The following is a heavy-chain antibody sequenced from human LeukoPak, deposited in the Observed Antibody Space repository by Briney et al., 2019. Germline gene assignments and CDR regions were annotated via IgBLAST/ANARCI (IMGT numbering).Heavy chain of an antibody. V-gene: IGHV4-39*01. CDR2: IYYSGST. J-gene: IGHJ2*01. CDR1: RHSLIGSNYC. Sequence: SDTLLLTCTVSRHSLIGSNYCWGWVRQPPGKGLERICSIYYSGSTYNNPTLKTRVTISVDTTKTQHSMNLNSVTAADTAVYYCATKRTEYGSGSYYQTGYSDLCGGGRLVTVSS. CDR3: ATKRTEYGSGSYYQTGYSDL. D-gene: IGHD3-10*01.